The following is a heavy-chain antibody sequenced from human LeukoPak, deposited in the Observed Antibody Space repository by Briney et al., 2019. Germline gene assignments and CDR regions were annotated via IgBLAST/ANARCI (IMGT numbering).Heavy chain of an antibody. CDR3: ARVSRKPDY. CDR1: GGSFSGYY. V-gene: IGHV4-34*01. J-gene: IGHJ4*02. CDR2: INHSGST. Sequence: SETLSLTCAVYGGSFSGYYWSWIRQPPGKGLEWIGEINHSGSTNYNPSLKSRVTISVDTSKNQFSLKLSSVTAADTAVYYCARVSRKPDYWGQGTLVTVSS.